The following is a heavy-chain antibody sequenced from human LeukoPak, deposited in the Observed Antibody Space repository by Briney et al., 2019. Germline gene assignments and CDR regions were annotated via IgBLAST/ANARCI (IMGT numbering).Heavy chain of an antibody. CDR2: ISSSSSYI. CDR3: ARSDSSSSGYNY. D-gene: IGHD6-6*01. J-gene: IGHJ4*02. CDR1: GFTFSSYS. V-gene: IGHV3-21*01. Sequence: GGSLRLSCAAPGFTFSSYSMNWVRQAPGKGLEWVSSISSSSSYIYYADSVKGRFTISRDNAKNSLYLQMNSLRAEDTAVYYCARSDSSSSGYNYWGQGTLVTVSS.